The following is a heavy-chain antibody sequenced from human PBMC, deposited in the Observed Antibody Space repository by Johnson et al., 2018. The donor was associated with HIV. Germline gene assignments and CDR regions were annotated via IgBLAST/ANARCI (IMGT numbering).Heavy chain of an antibody. CDR1: GFTVSSNY. J-gene: IGHJ3*02. V-gene: IGHV3-66*01. CDR3: ASADVFDI. Sequence: VQLVESGGGLVQPGGSLRLSCAASGFTVSSNYMSWVRQAPGKGLEWVSVIYSGGSTYYADSVKGRFPISRDNAKNSLYLQMNSLRVEDTAVYYCASADVFDIWGQGTVVTVSS. CDR2: IYSGGST.